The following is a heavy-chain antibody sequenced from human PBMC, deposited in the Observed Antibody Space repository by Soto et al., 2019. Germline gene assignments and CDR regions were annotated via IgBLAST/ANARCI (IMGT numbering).Heavy chain of an antibody. CDR2: IYSDGST. V-gene: IGHV3-66*01. Sequence: GGSLRLSCAASGITVITNYFSWVRQAPGQGLEWVSGIYSDGSTHYADSVKGRFTISRDNSKNTLSLQMNTLRAEDTGVYYCTRDPTTSIVTDYWGQGTLVTVSS. CDR3: TRDPTTSIVTDY. CDR1: GITVITNY. D-gene: IGHD2-21*01. J-gene: IGHJ4*02.